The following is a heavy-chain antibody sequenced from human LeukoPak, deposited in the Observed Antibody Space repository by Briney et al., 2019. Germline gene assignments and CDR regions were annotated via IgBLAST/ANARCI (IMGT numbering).Heavy chain of an antibody. Sequence: ASVKVSCKASGYTFTSYYMHWVRQAPGQGLEWMGIINPSGGSTSYAQKFQGRVTITTDESTSTAYMELSSLRSEDTAVYYCARVPTNRHYYYYYMDVWGKGTTVTVSS. J-gene: IGHJ6*03. D-gene: IGHD3-16*02. CDR3: ARVPTNRHYYYYYMDV. CDR2: INPSGGST. CDR1: GYTFTSYY. V-gene: IGHV1-46*01.